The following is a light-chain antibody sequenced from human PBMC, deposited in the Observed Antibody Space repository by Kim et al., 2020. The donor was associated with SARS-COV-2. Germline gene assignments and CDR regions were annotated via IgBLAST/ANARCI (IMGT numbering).Light chain of an antibody. J-gene: IGLJ3*02. CDR1: NIGSKS. Sequence: SYELTQPPSVSVAPGKTARITCGGNNIGSKSVHWYQQKPGQAPVLVTYYDSDRPSGIPERFSGSNSGNTATLTISRVEAGDEADYYCQVWDSSSAVFGGGTQLTVL. CDR2: YDS. V-gene: IGLV3-21*04. CDR3: QVWDSSSAV.